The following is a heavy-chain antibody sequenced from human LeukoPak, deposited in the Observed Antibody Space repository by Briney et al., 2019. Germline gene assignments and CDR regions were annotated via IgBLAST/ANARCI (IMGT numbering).Heavy chain of an antibody. V-gene: IGHV1-18*01. CDR2: ISAYNGNT. J-gene: IGHJ4*02. Sequence: GASVKVSCKASGYTFTSYGISWVRQAPGQGLEWMGWISAYNGNTNYAQKLQGRVTMTTDTSTSTAYMELRSLRSDDTALYYCARRGGRHDSSGYMLYWGQGTLVTVSS. CDR3: ARRGGRHDSSGYMLY. CDR1: GYTFTSYG. D-gene: IGHD3-22*01.